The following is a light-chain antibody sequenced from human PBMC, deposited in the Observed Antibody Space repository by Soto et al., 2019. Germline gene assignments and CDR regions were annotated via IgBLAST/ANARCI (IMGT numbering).Light chain of an antibody. CDR3: QHRNNWHLT. CDR1: ENINTY. CDR2: DAS. J-gene: IGKJ4*01. Sequence: IVLTQSPATLSVSPVVTAPLSCRASENINTYLAWYQQKPGQAPTLLIYDASNRATGIPARFSASGSGTDFTLTISSLEPEDFAVYYCQHRNNWHLTFGGWTKVEIK. V-gene: IGKV3-11*01.